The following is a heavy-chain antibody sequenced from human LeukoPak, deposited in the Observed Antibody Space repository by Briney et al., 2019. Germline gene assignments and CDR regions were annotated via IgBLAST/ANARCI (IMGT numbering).Heavy chain of an antibody. Sequence: ASVKVSCKASGYTFTDYYIHWVRQAPGQGLEWMGWINPNSGATNFAQKFLGRVTMTRDTSISTAYVELSSLRFDDTAVYFCARDLDMLYPQDYWGQGTLVTVSS. CDR1: GYTFTDYY. V-gene: IGHV1-2*02. CDR2: INPNSGAT. D-gene: IGHD3-9*01. CDR3: ARDLDMLYPQDY. J-gene: IGHJ4*02.